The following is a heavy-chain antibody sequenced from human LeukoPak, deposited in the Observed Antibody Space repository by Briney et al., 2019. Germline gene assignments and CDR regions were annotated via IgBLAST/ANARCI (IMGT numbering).Heavy chain of an antibody. CDR1: GGSISSGGYY. D-gene: IGHD6-13*01. V-gene: IGHV4-30-2*01. CDR3: ARDASAAAGYYFDY. CDR2: IYHSGST. J-gene: IGHJ4*02. Sequence: SETLSLTCTVSGGSISSGGYYWSWIRQPPGKGLEWIGYIYHSGSTYYNPSLKSRVTISVDRSKDQFSLKLSSVTAADTAVYYCARDASAAAGYYFDYWGQGTLVTVSS.